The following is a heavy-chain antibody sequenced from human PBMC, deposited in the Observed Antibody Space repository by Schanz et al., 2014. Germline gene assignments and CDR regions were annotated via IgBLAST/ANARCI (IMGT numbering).Heavy chain of an antibody. D-gene: IGHD2-8*02. J-gene: IGHJ3*02. CDR3: AKHVYCFTTDNTNTNAFDI. Sequence: QVHLVESGGGVVQPGGSLRLSCAASGFTFRTYGMHWVRQAPGKGMEWVAFIRYDGTKKYYADPVKGRFTISRDNSKISPDPQTTSLTAEHTSLYYGAKHVYCFTTDNTNTNAFDIWGPGTVVTVSS. CDR2: IRYDGTKK. CDR1: GFTFRTYG. V-gene: IGHV3-30*02.